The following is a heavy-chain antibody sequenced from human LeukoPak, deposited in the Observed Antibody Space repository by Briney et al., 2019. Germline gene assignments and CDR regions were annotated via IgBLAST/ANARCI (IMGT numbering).Heavy chain of an antibody. J-gene: IGHJ3*02. D-gene: IGHD3-3*01. CDR2: INTDGSST. CDR3: AGGTTYYDFWSGYPPTDAFDI. CDR1: GFTFSSYW. Sequence: SGGSLRLSCAASGFTFSSYWMHWVRQAPGKGLVWVSRINTDGSSTSYADSVKGRFTISRDNAKNTLYLQMNSLRAEDTAVYYCAGGTTYYDFWSGYPPTDAFDIWGQGTMVTVPS. V-gene: IGHV3-74*01.